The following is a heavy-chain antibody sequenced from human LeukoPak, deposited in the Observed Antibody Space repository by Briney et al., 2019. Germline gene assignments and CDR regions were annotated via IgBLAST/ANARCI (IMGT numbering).Heavy chain of an antibody. D-gene: IGHD6-19*01. CDR1: GFTFSSYW. J-gene: IGHJ4*02. CDR2: INSDGSTT. Sequence: GGSLRLSCAASGFTFSSYWMHWVRQAPGKGLVWVSRINSDGSTTSYADSVMGRFTISRDNAKNTLYLQMNSLRAEDTAVYYCARVIYSGWEGELSDWGQGTLVTVSS. CDR3: ARVIYSGWEGELSD. V-gene: IGHV3-74*01.